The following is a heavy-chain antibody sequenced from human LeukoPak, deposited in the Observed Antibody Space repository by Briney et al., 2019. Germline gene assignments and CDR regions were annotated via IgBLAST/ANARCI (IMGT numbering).Heavy chain of an antibody. J-gene: IGHJ5*02. Sequence: ASVKVSCQASGYTFTSYNIHWVRQAPGQRLEWMGIINTTGGSTTYAQKFQGRVTMTRDTSTSTVFMEVNSFSPEDTAIYYCAFYIRSWSWGPGTLVPVSS. V-gene: IGHV1-46*01. CDR2: INTTGGST. CDR3: AFYIRSWS. D-gene: IGHD2/OR15-2a*01. CDR1: GYTFTSYN.